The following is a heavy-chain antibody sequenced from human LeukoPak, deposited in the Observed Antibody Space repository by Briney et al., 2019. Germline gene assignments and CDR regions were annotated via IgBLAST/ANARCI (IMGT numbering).Heavy chain of an antibody. CDR2: ISGSDDGT. Sequence: GGSLRLSCVASGFIMKTDAMSWVRQAPEKGLEWASTISGSDDGTYYTDSVKGRFTISRDDSKNTLYLQMNSLRAEDTAIYYCAKHSGWYFYDYWGQGSQVTVSS. CDR1: GFIMKTDA. J-gene: IGHJ4*02. D-gene: IGHD6-19*01. CDR3: AKHSGWYFYDY. V-gene: IGHV3-23*01.